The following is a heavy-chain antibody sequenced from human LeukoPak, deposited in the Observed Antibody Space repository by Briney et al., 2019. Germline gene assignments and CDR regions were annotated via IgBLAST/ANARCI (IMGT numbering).Heavy chain of an antibody. CDR1: GFTFSSYW. CDR2: IKQDGSEK. D-gene: IGHD5-18*01. Sequence: PGGSLRLSCAASGFTFSSYWMSWVRQAPGKGLEWVANIKQDGSEKYYVYSVNGRFTISRDNAKNSLYLQMNSLRAEDTAVYYCAREDAYSYGYNAFDIWGQGTMVTVSS. V-gene: IGHV3-7*01. J-gene: IGHJ3*02. CDR3: AREDAYSYGYNAFDI.